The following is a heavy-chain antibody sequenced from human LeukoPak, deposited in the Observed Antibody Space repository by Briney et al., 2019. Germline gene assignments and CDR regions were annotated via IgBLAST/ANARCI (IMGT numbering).Heavy chain of an antibody. CDR1: GFSFSSYA. CDR2: ISTDGGTT. V-gene: IGHV3-23*01. D-gene: IGHD3-22*01. Sequence: GGSLRLSCAASGFSFSSYAMSWVRQAPGKGLEWFSIISTDGGTTHYAESVKGRFTISRDNPKNTLHLQMNSLRVEDTAVYFCTKGQSGGGYYSPFDSWGQGSLVTVSS. CDR3: TKGQSGGGYYSPFDS. J-gene: IGHJ4*02.